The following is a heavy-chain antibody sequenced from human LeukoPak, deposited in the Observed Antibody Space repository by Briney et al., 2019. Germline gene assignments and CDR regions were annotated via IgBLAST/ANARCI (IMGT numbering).Heavy chain of an antibody. J-gene: IGHJ4*02. CDR2: INGDGSST. D-gene: IGHD2-15*01. CDR3: GGGGGRVEV. Sequence: GGSLRLSCAASGFTFSAYSMHGFRQVPGKGLFWVSRINGDGSSTVYVDSVKGRFTISRGNAKNTVYVQMNSLRTEDTAVYYCGGGGGRVEVWGKGTLVTVSS. V-gene: IGHV3-74*01. CDR1: GFTFSAYS.